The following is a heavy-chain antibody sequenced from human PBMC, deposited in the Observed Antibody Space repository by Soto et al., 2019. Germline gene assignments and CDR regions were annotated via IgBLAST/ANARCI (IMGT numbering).Heavy chain of an antibody. Sequence: NPGGSLRLSCAASGFTFNSYSMNWVRQAPGKGLEWVSSISSSSSYIYYADSVKGRFTISRDNAKNSLYLQMNSLRAEDTAVYYCARDGISSSWYGGMDVWGQGTTVTVSS. J-gene: IGHJ6*02. CDR3: ARDGISSSWYGGMDV. V-gene: IGHV3-21*01. CDR1: GFTFNSYS. CDR2: ISSSSSYI. D-gene: IGHD6-13*01.